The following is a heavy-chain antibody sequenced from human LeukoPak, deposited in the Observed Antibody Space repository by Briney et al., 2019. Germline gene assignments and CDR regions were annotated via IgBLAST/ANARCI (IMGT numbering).Heavy chain of an antibody. J-gene: IGHJ3*02. CDR2: ISGSGDST. CDR3: AKRAVAGTGRGFDI. CDR1: GFTFSSYA. D-gene: IGHD6-19*01. V-gene: IGHV3-23*01. Sequence: GGSLRLSCAASGFTFSSYAMNWVRQAPGKGLEWVALISGSGDSTDYADSVKGRFTISRDNSKNTLYLQINSLRADDTAVYYCAKRAVAGTGRGFDIWGQGTLVTVSS.